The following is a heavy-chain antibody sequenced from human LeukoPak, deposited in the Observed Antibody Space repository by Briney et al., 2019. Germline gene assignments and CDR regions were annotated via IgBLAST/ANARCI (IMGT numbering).Heavy chain of an antibody. Sequence: PGESLTLSCAASGFSFSNYCMNWVRQPPGKGLEWVGCIKNKADGGTTDYAAPVKGRFTISRDDSQNRLYLQMDSLKTEDTAVYYCNTDPSKLTTVPDHYYYYYRDVWGERTADTVSS. CDR3: NTDPSKLTTVPDHYYYYYRDV. J-gene: IGHJ6*03. CDR2: IKNKADGGTT. CDR1: GFSFSNYC. V-gene: IGHV3-15*01. D-gene: IGHD4-17*01.